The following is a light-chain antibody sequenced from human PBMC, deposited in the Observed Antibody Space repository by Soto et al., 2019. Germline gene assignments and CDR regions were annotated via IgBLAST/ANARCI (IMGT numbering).Light chain of an antibody. V-gene: IGLV2-8*01. CDR2: EVN. CDR1: SSDVGGYKY. J-gene: IGLJ1*01. Sequence: QSVLTQPPSASGSPGQSVTISCTRTSSDVGGYKYVSWYQQHPGKAPKLMIYEVNNRPSGVPDRFSGSKSGNTASLTVSGLQAEDEAEYYCSSYAGGNTPCVFGTGTKVTVL. CDR3: SSYAGGNTPCV.